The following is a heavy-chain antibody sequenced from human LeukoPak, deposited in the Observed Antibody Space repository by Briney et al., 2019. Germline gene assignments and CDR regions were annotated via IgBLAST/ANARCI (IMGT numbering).Heavy chain of an antibody. J-gene: IGHJ4*02. CDR1: SGSINDYY. CDR3: ASKGETGSKEFDY. D-gene: IGHD1-1*01. CDR2: ISDKGGS. Sequence: PSETLSLTCTVSSGSINDYYWSWIRQPPGKGLEWIAYISDKGGSKYNPSLKSRVTISVDTSKNQFSLKLTSVTAADTAVYYCASKGETGSKEFDYWGRGTLVTVSS. V-gene: IGHV4-4*08.